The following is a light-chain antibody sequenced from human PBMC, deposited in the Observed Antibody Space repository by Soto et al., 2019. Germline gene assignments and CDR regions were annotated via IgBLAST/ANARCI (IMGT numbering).Light chain of an antibody. CDR2: GNS. V-gene: IGLV1-40*01. Sequence: QSVLTQPPSVSGAPGQRVTISCTGSSSNIGAIYDVYWYQQLPGTAHKLLIYGNSNRPSGVPDRFSGSKSGTSASLAITGRQADDEADYYCQSYDSSLSASVFGGGTKVTVL. CDR1: SSNIGAIYD. J-gene: IGLJ2*01. CDR3: QSYDSSLSASV.